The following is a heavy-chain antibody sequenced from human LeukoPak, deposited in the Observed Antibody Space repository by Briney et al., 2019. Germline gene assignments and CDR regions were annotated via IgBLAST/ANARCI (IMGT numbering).Heavy chain of an antibody. Sequence: GESLKISCKGFGYTFTIYWIGWVCQMPGKGLEWMGIIYPGDSDTRYSPSFQGQVTISADKSISTAYLQWSSLKASDTAMYYCARSPRYSSSWYEPNWFDPWGQGTLVTVSS. CDR2: IYPGDSDT. CDR3: ARSPRYSSSWYEPNWFDP. J-gene: IGHJ5*02. CDR1: GYTFTIYW. D-gene: IGHD6-13*01. V-gene: IGHV5-51*01.